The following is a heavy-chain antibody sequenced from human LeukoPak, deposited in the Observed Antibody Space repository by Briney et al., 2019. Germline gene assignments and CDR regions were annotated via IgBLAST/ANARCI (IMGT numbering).Heavy chain of an antibody. Sequence: ASVKVSCKASGYTFTSYDINWVRQATGQGLEWMGWMNPNSGNTGYAQKFQGRVTMTRDTSISTAYMELSSLRSEDTAVYYCARGRALLWFGGDKPNWFDPWGQGTLVTVSS. V-gene: IGHV1-8*01. CDR2: MNPNSGNT. CDR3: ARGRALLWFGGDKPNWFDP. D-gene: IGHD3-10*01. CDR1: GYTFTSYD. J-gene: IGHJ5*02.